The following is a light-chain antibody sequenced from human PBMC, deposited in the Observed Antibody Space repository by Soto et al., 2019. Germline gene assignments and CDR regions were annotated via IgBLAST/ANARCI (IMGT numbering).Light chain of an antibody. CDR3: QQYGSSPPLT. J-gene: IGKJ4*01. V-gene: IGKV3-20*01. CDR2: GAS. CDR1: QSVSSSY. Sequence: EFVLTQSPRTLSLSPGERATLSCRASQSVSSSYLAWYQQKPGQAPRILIYGASTRATGIPDRFSGSGSGTDFTLTISSLEPEDFALYYCQQYGSSPPLTCGGGTKVEIK.